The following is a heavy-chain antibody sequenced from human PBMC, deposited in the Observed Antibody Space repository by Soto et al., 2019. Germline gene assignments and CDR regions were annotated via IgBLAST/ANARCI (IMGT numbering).Heavy chain of an antibody. J-gene: IGHJ4*02. V-gene: IGHV4-34*01. Sequence: SETLSLTCALSGGSFSGYYWSWIRQPRGKGLEWIGENNHSGSTNYNQSLKSRVTISVDTSKNKFSLKLSSVMAAEMAVYYCAIAELRYFAWFLYYSCQGTLVTVSS. CDR1: GGSFSGYY. D-gene: IGHD3-9*01. CDR3: AIAELRYFAWFLYY. CDR2: NNHSGST.